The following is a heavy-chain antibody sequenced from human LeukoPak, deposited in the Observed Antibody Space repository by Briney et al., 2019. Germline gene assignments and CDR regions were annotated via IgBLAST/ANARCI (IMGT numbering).Heavy chain of an antibody. CDR2: IWYDGSNK. D-gene: IGHD6-19*01. Sequence: GGSLRLSCAASGFTFSSYGMHWVRQAPGKGLEWVAVIWYDGSNKYYADSVKGRFTISRDNSEETLYLQMNSLRAGDTAVYYCVTAKWLANPDAFDIWGQGTMVTVSS. CDR3: VTAKWLANPDAFDI. V-gene: IGHV3-30*02. J-gene: IGHJ3*02. CDR1: GFTFSSYG.